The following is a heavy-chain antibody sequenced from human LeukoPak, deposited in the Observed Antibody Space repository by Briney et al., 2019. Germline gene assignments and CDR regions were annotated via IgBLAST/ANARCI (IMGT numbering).Heavy chain of an antibody. V-gene: IGHV4-38-2*01. CDR1: SYSFSSGSY. J-gene: IGHJ4*02. Sequence: SETLSLTCAVSSYSFSSGSYWGWIRQSPGKGLEWVGSIFHSGNSYYNPSLKSRLTMSVDTSRNQFSLKLTSVTAADTALYYCARVTYVDDMLYQYFDYWGQGILVTVSS. CDR2: IFHSGNS. CDR3: ARVTYVDDMLYQYFDY. D-gene: IGHD4-17*01.